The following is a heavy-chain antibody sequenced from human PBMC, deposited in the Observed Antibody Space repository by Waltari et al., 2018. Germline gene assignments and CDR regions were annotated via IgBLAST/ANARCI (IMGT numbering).Heavy chain of an antibody. CDR2: IYYSGST. CDR1: GGSISSSSYY. D-gene: IGHD2-2*01. CDR3: ARLIGYCSSTSCWDFEY. J-gene: IGHJ4*02. V-gene: IGHV4-39*07. Sequence: QLQLQESGPGLVKPSETLSLTCTVSGGSISSSSYYWGWIRQPPGKGLEWIGSIYYSGSTYYNPSLKSRVTISVDTSKNQFSLKLSSVTAADTAVYYCARLIGYCSSTSCWDFEYWGQGTLVTVSS.